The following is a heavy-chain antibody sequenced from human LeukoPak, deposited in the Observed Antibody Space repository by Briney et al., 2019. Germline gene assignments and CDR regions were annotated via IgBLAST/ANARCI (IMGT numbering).Heavy chain of an antibody. CDR1: GYTFSGYY. Sequence: ASVKVSCKASGYTFSGYYMHWVRQAPGQGLEWMGWINPNSGGTNYAQKFQGRVTMTRDTSISTAYMEVSRLRSDDTAVYYCARDAYYYYDSSGYYQYYFDYWGPGTLVTVSS. CDR2: INPNSGGT. CDR3: ARDAYYYYDSSGYYQYYFDY. V-gene: IGHV1-2*02. D-gene: IGHD3-22*01. J-gene: IGHJ4*02.